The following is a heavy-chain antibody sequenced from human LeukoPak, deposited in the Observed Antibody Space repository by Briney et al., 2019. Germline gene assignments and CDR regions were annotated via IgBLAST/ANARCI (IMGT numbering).Heavy chain of an antibody. Sequence: GGSLRLSCAASGFTFSNSLMHWVRQVPGKGLVWVARIDTDGSTTHYADSVKGRFTISRDNAKNTLYLQMNILRADDTAVCYCARDRDGYNYWGQGTLVTVSS. CDR2: IDTDGSTT. J-gene: IGHJ4*02. CDR1: GFTFSNSL. V-gene: IGHV3-74*01. CDR3: ARDRDGYNY. D-gene: IGHD5-24*01.